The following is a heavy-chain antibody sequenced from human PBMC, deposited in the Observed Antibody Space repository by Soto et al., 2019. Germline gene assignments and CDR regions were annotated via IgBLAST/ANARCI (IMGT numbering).Heavy chain of an antibody. J-gene: IGHJ6*03. CDR1: GGTFSSYT. Sequence: SVKVSCKASGGTFSSYTISWVRQAPGQGLEWMGRIIPILGIANYAQKFQGRVTITADKSTSTAYMELSSLRSEDTAVYYCARDRESPMPRAYYQHYFMDVWGQGTSVTVSS. D-gene: IGHD2-2*01. CDR2: IIPILGIA. V-gene: IGHV1-69*04. CDR3: ARDRESPMPRAYYQHYFMDV.